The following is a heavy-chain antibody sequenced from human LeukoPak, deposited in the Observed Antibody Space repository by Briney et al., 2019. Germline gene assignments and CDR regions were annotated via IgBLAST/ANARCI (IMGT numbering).Heavy chain of an antibody. V-gene: IGHV1-69*04. D-gene: IGHD5-12*01. J-gene: IGHJ5*02. CDR3: ARDAVATIGVQGFDP. Sequence: GAAVKVSCKASRGTFSSYAISWVRQAPQEGLEWMGRIIPILGIANYAQKFQGRVTITGDKSTSTAYMEMSSLRSEDTAVYYCARDAVATIGVQGFDPWGQGTLVTVSS. CDR2: IIPILGIA. CDR1: RGTFSSYA.